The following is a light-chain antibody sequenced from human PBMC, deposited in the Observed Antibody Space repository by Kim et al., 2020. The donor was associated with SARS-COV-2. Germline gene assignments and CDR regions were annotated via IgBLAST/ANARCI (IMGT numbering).Light chain of an antibody. V-gene: IGKV1-5*03. CDR1: QSISDW. CDR3: QHYRGYSVT. J-gene: IGKJ2*01. CDR2: QSS. Sequence: SASVGDRVTVTCRASQSISDWLAWYQQKPGKAPRLLMSQSSSLDDGVPPRFSGSGSGTEFTLTITSVQPDDFATYYCQHYRGYSVTFGQGTKLEIK.